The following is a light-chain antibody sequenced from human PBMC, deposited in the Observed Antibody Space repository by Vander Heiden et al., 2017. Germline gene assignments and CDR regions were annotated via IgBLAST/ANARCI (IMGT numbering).Light chain of an antibody. CDR1: RSNIGAGFD. CDR2: GAT. Sequence: QSVLTQPPSVSGAPPQRITISCTGNRSNIGAGFDLHWYQQPPGAAPKLLIYGATNRPSGVPDRFSGSKPGASASLAITGLQADDEADYYCQSYDDGLSTYVFGSGTKVTVL. V-gene: IGLV1-40*01. CDR3: QSYDDGLSTYV. J-gene: IGLJ1*01.